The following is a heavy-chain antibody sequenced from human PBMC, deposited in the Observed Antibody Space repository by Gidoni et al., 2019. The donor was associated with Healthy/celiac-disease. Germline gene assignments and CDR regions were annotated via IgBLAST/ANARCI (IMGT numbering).Heavy chain of an antibody. CDR2: IYSGGST. J-gene: IGHJ1*01. V-gene: IGHV3-66*01. D-gene: IGHD2-2*01. Sequence: EVQLVESGGGLVQPGGSLRLSCAASGFTVSSNSMSWVRQAPGKGLEWVSVIYSGGSTYYADSVKGRFTISRDNSKNTLYLQMNSLRAEDTAVYYCAREEAYCSSTSCFAEYFQHWGQGTLVTVSS. CDR1: GFTVSSNS. CDR3: AREEAYCSSTSCFAEYFQH.